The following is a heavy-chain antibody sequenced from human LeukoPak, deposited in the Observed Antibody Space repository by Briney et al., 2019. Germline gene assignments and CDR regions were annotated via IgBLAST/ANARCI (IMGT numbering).Heavy chain of an antibody. V-gene: IGHV3-7*01. CDR3: ARKGVGYMDV. Sequence: GGSLRLSCAASGFTFGSYWMSWVRQAPGKGLEWVANIKQDGSEKYYVDSVKGRFTISRDNAKNSLYLQMNSLRAEDTAVYYCARKGVGYMDVWGKGTTVTISS. CDR1: GFTFGSYW. D-gene: IGHD3-10*01. J-gene: IGHJ6*03. CDR2: IKQDGSEK.